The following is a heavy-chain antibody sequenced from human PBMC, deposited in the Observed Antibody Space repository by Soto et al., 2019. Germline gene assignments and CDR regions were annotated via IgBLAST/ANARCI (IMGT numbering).Heavy chain of an antibody. CDR1: GYTFTSYG. Sequence: ASVKVSCKASGYTFTSYGISWVRQAPGQGLEWMGWISAYNGNTNYAQKLQGRVTMTTDTSTSTAYMELRSLRTDERAVYYRARVGYYYDRSGSWALRRTFYYYYCMAVWGQGTTVTVSS. CDR2: ISAYNGNT. CDR3: ARVGYYYDRSGSWALRRTFYYYYCMAV. V-gene: IGHV1-18*04. D-gene: IGHD3-22*01. J-gene: IGHJ6*02.